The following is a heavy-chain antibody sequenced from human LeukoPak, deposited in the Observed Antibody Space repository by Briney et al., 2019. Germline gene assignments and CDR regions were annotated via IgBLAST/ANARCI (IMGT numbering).Heavy chain of an antibody. CDR2: INHSGST. CDR1: GGSFRGYY. CDR3: ARDRAHCSSTSCIKWFDP. D-gene: IGHD2-2*01. V-gene: IGHV4-34*01. J-gene: IGHJ5*02. Sequence: PSETLSLTCAVYGGSFRGYYWSWIRQPPGKGLEWIGQINHSGSTNYNPSLKSRVTISVDTSKNQFSLKLSSVTAADTAVYYCARDRAHCSSTSCIKWFDPWGQGTLVTVSS.